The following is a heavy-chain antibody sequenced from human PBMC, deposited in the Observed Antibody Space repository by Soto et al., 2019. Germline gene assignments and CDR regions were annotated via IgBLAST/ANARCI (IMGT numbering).Heavy chain of an antibody. Sequence: ASVKVSCKASGYTFTSYDINRVRQATGQGLEWMGWMNPNSGNTGYAQKFQGRVTMTRNTSISTAYMELSSLRSEDTAVYYCARAFRGGNPFDYWGQGTLVIVSS. D-gene: IGHD2-15*01. J-gene: IGHJ4*02. CDR3: ARAFRGGNPFDY. CDR1: GYTFTSYD. CDR2: MNPNSGNT. V-gene: IGHV1-8*01.